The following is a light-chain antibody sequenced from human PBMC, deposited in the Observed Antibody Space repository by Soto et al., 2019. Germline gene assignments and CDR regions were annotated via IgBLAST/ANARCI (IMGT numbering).Light chain of an antibody. Sequence: EIVMTQSPATLSVSPGERATLSCRASQSVISNSAWYQQKPGQAPRLLIFGASTRATDIPARFSGSGSGTEFTLTISSLQSEDYALYYCQQYNNWPLTFGGGTKVDIK. CDR1: QSVISN. V-gene: IGKV3-15*01. CDR3: QQYNNWPLT. CDR2: GAS. J-gene: IGKJ4*01.